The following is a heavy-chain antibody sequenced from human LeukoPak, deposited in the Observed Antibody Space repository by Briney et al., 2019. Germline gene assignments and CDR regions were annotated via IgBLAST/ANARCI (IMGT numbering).Heavy chain of an antibody. CDR3: ARKVGGGYYFYAFDI. V-gene: IGHV4-59*01. Sequence: SETLSLTCTVSGGSISSYYWSWIRQPPGKGLEWIGYIYYSGSTNYNPSLTSRVTISVDTSKNQFSLKLSSVTAADTAVYYCARKVGGGYYFYAFDIWGQGTMVTVSS. D-gene: IGHD3-3*01. J-gene: IGHJ3*02. CDR1: GGSISSYY. CDR2: IYYSGST.